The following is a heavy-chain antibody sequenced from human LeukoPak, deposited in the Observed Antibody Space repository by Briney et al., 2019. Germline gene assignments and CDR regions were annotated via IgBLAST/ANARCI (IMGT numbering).Heavy chain of an antibody. D-gene: IGHD6-13*01. Sequence: GASVKVSCTASGYTFTGYYMHWVRQAPGQGLEWMGRINPNSGGTNYAQKFQGRVTTTRDTSIGTAYMELSRLRSDDTAVYYCARLNIAAAGRDAFDIWGQRTMVTVSS. V-gene: IGHV1-2*06. CDR1: GYTFTGYY. J-gene: IGHJ3*02. CDR3: ARLNIAAAGRDAFDI. CDR2: INPNSGGT.